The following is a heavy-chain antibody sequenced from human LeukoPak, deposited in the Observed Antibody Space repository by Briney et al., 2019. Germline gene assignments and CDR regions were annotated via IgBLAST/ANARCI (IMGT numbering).Heavy chain of an antibody. CDR3: ARDPYNWNYDSSFDY. CDR1: GFTFSSYS. D-gene: IGHD1-7*01. CDR2: ISSSSSYI. J-gene: IGHJ4*02. V-gene: IGHV3-21*01. Sequence: PGGSLRLSCAASGFTFSSYSMNWVRQAPGKGLEWVSSISSSSSYIYYADSVKGRFTISRDNAKNSLYLQMNSLRAEDTAVYYCARDPYNWNYDSSFDYWGQGTLVTVSS.